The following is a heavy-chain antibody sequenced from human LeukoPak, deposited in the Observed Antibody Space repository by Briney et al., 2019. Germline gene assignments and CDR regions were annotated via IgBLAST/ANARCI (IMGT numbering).Heavy chain of an antibody. CDR2: IYYSGST. CDR1: GGSISSSSYY. CDR3: ARHDRRNFWSGYSGYNWFDP. V-gene: IGHV4-39*01. Sequence: SETLSLTCTDSGGSISSSSYYWGWIRQPPGKGLEWIGSIYYSGSTYYNPSLKSRVTISVDTSKNQFSLKLSSVTAADTAVYYCARHDRRNFWSGYSGYNWFDPWGQGTLVTVSS. J-gene: IGHJ5*02. D-gene: IGHD3-3*01.